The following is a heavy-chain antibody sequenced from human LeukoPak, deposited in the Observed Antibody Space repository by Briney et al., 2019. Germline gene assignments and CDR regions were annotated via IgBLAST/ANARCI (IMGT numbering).Heavy chain of an antibody. CDR3: ARAEAPGGIKRY. CDR2: INPYNGNT. D-gene: IGHD2-15*01. CDR1: GYSFTSYG. J-gene: IGHJ4*02. V-gene: IGHV1-18*01. Sequence: ASVKVSCKASGYSFTSYGLSWVRQAPGQGLEWMGWINPYNGNTNYAQKLQGRFIMTTDTSTNTAYMELRSLRSDDTAVYYCARAEAPGGIKRYWGQATLVTVSS.